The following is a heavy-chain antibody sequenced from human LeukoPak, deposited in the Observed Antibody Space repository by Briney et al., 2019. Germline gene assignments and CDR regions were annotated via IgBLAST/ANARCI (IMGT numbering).Heavy chain of an antibody. CDR1: GGSISSGGYY. CDR3: ARTYHYDSIGYYFDS. D-gene: IGHD3-22*01. Sequence: PSETLSLTCTVSGGSISSGGYYCSWIRQHPEKGLEWIGYIYYSGSISYNPSLKSRVVISLDASENQVSLKLRSATAADTAVYFCARTYHYDSIGYYFDSWGQGTVVTVSS. CDR2: IYYSGSI. J-gene: IGHJ4*02. V-gene: IGHV4-31*03.